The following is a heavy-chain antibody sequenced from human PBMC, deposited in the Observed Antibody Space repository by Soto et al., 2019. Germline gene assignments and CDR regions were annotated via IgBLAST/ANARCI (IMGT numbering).Heavy chain of an antibody. J-gene: IGHJ4*02. V-gene: IGHV4-30-4*01. CDR2: IYYSGST. CDR1: GGSISSGDYY. CDR3: ARDVRGYSGYRFDY. Sequence: PSETLSLTCTVSGGSISSGDYYWSWIRQPPGKGLEWIGYIYYSGSTYYNPSLKSRVTISVDTSKSQFSLKLSSVTAADTAVYYCARDVRGYSGYRFDYWGQGTLVTVSS. D-gene: IGHD5-12*01.